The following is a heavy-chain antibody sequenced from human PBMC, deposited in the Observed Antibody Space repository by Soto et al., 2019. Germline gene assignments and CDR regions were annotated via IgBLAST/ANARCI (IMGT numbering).Heavy chain of an antibody. CDR3: ARWVGGSMYDNSGKYDS. V-gene: IGHV3-30*03. J-gene: IGHJ5*01. CDR2: VAYDGSKT. CDR1: GFTFSSNG. Sequence: QVQLVESGGGVVQPGRSLRLTCAASGFTFSSNGMHWVRQAPGKGLEGVALVAYDGSKTYYGDSVRGRITISRDNSENTLYLQMNNLRAEDTAVYYCARWVGGSMYDNSGKYDSWGQGTLVTVSS. D-gene: IGHD3-22*01.